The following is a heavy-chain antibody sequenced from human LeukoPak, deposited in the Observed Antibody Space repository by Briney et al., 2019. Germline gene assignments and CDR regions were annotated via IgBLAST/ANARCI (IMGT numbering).Heavy chain of an antibody. CDR1: GGTFSSYA. J-gene: IGHJ4*02. Sequence: GASVKVSCKASGGTFSSYAISWVRQAPGQGLEWMGRIIPIFGIANYAQKFQGRVTITADKSTSTAYMELSSPRSEDTAVYYCAREGARIFGVVEEGFDYWGQGTLVTVSS. V-gene: IGHV1-69*04. CDR2: IIPIFGIA. CDR3: AREGARIFGVVEEGFDY. D-gene: IGHD3-3*01.